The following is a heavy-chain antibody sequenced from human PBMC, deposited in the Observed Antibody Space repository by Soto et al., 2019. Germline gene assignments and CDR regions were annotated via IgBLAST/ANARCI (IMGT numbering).Heavy chain of an antibody. Sequence: GGSLRLSCAASGFTFSSYAMSWVRQAPGKGLEWVSAISGSGGSTYYADSVKGRFTISRDNSKNTLYLQMNSLRAEDTAVYYCAKDQKRHIVVVVAATLVTGMDVWGQGTTVTVSS. CDR2: ISGSGGST. V-gene: IGHV3-23*01. CDR1: GFTFSSYA. D-gene: IGHD2-15*01. J-gene: IGHJ6*02. CDR3: AKDQKRHIVVVVAATLVTGMDV.